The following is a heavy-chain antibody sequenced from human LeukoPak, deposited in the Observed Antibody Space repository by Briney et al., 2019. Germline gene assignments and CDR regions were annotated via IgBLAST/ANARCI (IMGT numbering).Heavy chain of an antibody. Sequence: ASVKVSCKASGYTFTGYYMHWVRQAPGQGLEWMGWINPNSGGTNYAQKFQGRVTMTRDTSISTAYMELSRLRSEDTAVYYCASTYYYDSSGYYYYFDYWGQGTLVTVSS. CDR2: INPNSGGT. CDR3: ASTYYYDSSGYYYYFDY. V-gene: IGHV1-2*02. CDR1: GYTFTGYY. D-gene: IGHD3-22*01. J-gene: IGHJ4*02.